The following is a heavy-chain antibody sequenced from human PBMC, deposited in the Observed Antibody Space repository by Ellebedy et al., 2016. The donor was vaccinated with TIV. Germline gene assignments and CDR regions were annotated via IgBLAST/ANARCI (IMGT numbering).Heavy chain of an antibody. CDR2: IIPIFGTA. CDR1: GGTFSSYA. D-gene: IGHD2-15*01. CDR3: AAGYCSGGSCYYYYYGMDV. Sequence: SVKVSXXASGGTFSSYAISWVRQAPGQGLEWMGGIIPIFGTANYAQKFQGRVTITADESTSTAYMELSSLRSEDTAVYYCAAGYCSGGSCYYYYYGMDVWGQGTTVTVSS. V-gene: IGHV1-69*13. J-gene: IGHJ6*02.